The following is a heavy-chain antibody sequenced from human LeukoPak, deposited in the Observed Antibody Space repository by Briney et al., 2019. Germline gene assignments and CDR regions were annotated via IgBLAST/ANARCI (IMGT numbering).Heavy chain of an antibody. CDR3: ARVVLSGAFDI. CDR1: GFTFSSYW. CDR2: INSDGSST. J-gene: IGHJ3*02. Sequence: GGSLRLSCAASGFTFSSYWMHWVRQAPGKGLVWVSRINSDGSSTSYADSVKGRFTISRDNAKNTLYLQMNSLRAEDTAVYYCARVVLSGAFDIWGQGTMVTVSS. V-gene: IGHV3-74*01. D-gene: IGHD2/OR15-2a*01.